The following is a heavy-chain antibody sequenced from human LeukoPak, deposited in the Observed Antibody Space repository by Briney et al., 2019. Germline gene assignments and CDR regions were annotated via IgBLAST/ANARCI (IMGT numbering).Heavy chain of an antibody. V-gene: IGHV4-61*01. CDR2: IYNSGSP. CDR1: GGSVSSGSYY. D-gene: IGHD3-3*01. CDR3: ARSRSGYYGDVDY. J-gene: IGHJ4*02. Sequence: SETLSLTCTVSGGSVSSGSYYWTWIRQPPGKGLEWIGCIYNSGSPNYNPSLKSRVTTSVDTSKNQFSLKLTSVTAADTAVYYCARSRSGYYGDVDYWGQGTLVTVSS.